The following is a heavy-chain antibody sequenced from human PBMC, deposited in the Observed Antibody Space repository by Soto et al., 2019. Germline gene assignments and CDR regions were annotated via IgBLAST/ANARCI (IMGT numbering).Heavy chain of an antibody. D-gene: IGHD1-20*01. V-gene: IGHV3-23*01. CDR1: GFTFSSYA. CDR3: AKDRVKYNSVRDPFDI. CDR2: IGSGGSDT. Sequence: EVQLLQSGGGLVQPGGSLRLSCAASGFTFSSYAMNWVRQAPGKGLEWVSGIGSGGSDTYYADSVKGRFTISRDDSKSTPFLQMYSLRAEDTAVYYCAKDRVKYNSVRDPFDIWGQGTTATVSS. J-gene: IGHJ3*02.